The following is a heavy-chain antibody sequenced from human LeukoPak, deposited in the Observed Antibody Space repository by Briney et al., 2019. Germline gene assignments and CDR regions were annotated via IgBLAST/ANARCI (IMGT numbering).Heavy chain of an antibody. CDR3: AKSSGYSSGWYIY. V-gene: IGHV3-23*01. J-gene: IGHJ4*02. Sequence: GGSLRLSCAVSGFTFSSHAMSWVRQAPGKGLEWVSRISGSGDCTYDADSVKGRFIISRDNSRNTLYLQMNSLRAEDTAVYYCAKSSGYSSGWYIYWGQGTLVTVSS. D-gene: IGHD6-19*01. CDR2: ISGSGDCT. CDR1: GFTFSSHA.